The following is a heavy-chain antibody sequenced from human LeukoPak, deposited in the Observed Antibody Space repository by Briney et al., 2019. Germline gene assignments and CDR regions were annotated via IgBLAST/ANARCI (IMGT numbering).Heavy chain of an antibody. CDR2: IYYSGYT. J-gene: IGHJ4*02. V-gene: IGHV4-30-4*01. CDR1: GGSISSGDYY. CDR3: AREGGHGKYYFDY. Sequence: SQTLSLTCTVSGGSISSGDYYWNWIRQPPGKGLEWIGYIYYSGYTYYNPSLKSPITISIDTSKNQFSLKLNSVTAADTAVYYCAREGGHGKYYFDYWGQGTLVTVSS. D-gene: IGHD3-16*01.